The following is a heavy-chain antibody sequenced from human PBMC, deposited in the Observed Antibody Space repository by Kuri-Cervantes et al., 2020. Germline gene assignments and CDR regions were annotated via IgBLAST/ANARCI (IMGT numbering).Heavy chain of an antibody. CDR2: ISWNSGSI. CDR1: GFTFDDYG. CDR3: AKGGAVAGGSFDY. J-gene: IGHJ4*02. Sequence: SLKISCAASGFTFDDYGMSWVRQAPGKGLEWVSGISWNSGSIGYADSVKGRFTISRDNAKNSLYLQMNSLRAEDTALYYCAKGGAVAGGSFDYWGQGTLVNGAS. D-gene: IGHD6-19*01. V-gene: IGHV3-9*01.